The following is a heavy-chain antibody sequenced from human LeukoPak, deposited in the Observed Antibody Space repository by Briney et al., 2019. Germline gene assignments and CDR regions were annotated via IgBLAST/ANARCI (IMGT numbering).Heavy chain of an antibody. CDR2: IYTTGST. D-gene: IGHD1-1*01. V-gene: IGHV4-4*07. CDR3: ARAKQLEKYYFDY. CDR1: DGSISNYY. Sequence: SDTLSLTCTVSDGSISNYYWSWLRQPAGKGLEWIGHIYTTGSTKYNPSFKSRVTVSVDMSKNQFSLKLSSVTAADTAVYYCARAKQLEKYYFDYWGRGTLVTVSS. J-gene: IGHJ4*02.